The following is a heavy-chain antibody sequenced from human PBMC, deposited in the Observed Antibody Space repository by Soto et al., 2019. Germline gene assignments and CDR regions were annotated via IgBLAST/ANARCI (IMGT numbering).Heavy chain of an antibody. D-gene: IGHD3-10*01. CDR3: ARVKPLWFGDLVSGAFDY. J-gene: IGHJ4*02. CDR1: GISIKSQSYY. Sequence: SETLSLTCSVSGISIKSQSYYWGWIRQAPGTGLEWIGSFYHTGATYYNPSLKSRVTISVDTSRRQISLKMRPVTAADTAVYYCARVKPLWFGDLVSGAFDYWGQGTPVTVSS. V-gene: IGHV4-39*01. CDR2: FYHTGAT.